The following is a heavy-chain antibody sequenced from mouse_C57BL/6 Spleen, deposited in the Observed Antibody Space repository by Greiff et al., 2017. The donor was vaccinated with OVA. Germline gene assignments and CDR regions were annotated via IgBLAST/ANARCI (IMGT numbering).Heavy chain of an antibody. CDR1: GYTFTDYY. CDR3: ARFGYYEMDD. Sequence: VQLQQSGPELVKPGASVKISCKASGYTFTDYYMNWVKQSHGKSLEWIGDINPNNGGTSYNQKFKGKATLTVDKSSSAAYMELRRLTSEDSAVYYCARFGYYEMDDWGQGTSVTVSS. J-gene: IGHJ4*01. V-gene: IGHV1-26*01. CDR2: INPNNGGT.